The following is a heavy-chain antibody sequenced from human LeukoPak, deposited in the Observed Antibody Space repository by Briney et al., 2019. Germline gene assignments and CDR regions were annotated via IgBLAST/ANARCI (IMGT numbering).Heavy chain of an antibody. D-gene: IGHD5-24*01. J-gene: IGHJ4*02. CDR2: IYYSGST. Sequence: SETLSLTCTVSGGSISGYYWSWIRQPPGKGLEWIGYIYYSGSTNYNPSLKSRVTLSVDTSKNQFSLKLNSVTAADTAVYYCARGLRIGGYNPLDYWGQGTLVTVSS. CDR3: ARGLRIGGYNPLDY. CDR1: GGSISGYY. V-gene: IGHV4-59*12.